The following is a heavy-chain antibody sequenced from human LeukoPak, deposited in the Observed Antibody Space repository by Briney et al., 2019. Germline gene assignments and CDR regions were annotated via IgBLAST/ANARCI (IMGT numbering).Heavy chain of an antibody. CDR3: ASGQWLVRRKY. J-gene: IGHJ4*02. V-gene: IGHV4-34*01. D-gene: IGHD6-19*01. CDR2: INHSGST. CDR1: GGSFSGYY. Sequence: PSETLSLTCAVYGGSFSGYYWSWIRQPPGKGLEWIGEINHSGSTNYNPSLNSRVTISVDTSKNQFSLKLSSVTAADTAVYYCASGQWLVRRKYWGQGTLVTVSS.